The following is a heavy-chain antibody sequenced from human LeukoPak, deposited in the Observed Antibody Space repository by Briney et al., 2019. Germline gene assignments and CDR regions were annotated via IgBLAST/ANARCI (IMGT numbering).Heavy chain of an antibody. V-gene: IGHV3-30*04. CDR2: ISYDGSNK. CDR3: ARGGSSTSSFDY. Sequence: GRSLRLSCAASGFTFSSYAMHWVRQAPGKGLERVAVISYDGSNKYYADSVKGRFTISRDNSKNTLYLQMNSLRAEDTAVYYCARGGSSTSSFDYWGQGTLVTVSS. CDR1: GFTFSSYA. D-gene: IGHD2-2*01. J-gene: IGHJ4*02.